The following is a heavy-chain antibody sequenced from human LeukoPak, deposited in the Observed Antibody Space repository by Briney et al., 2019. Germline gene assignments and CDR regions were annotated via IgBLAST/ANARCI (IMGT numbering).Heavy chain of an antibody. CDR2: IIPIFGIA. CDR1: GGTFSSDA. J-gene: IGHJ4*02. V-gene: IGHV1-69*04. CDR3: ARDAHCSGGSCLPHAFEY. D-gene: IGHD2-15*01. Sequence: GASVKVSSKASGGTFSSDAISSGRQAPGQGLEWMGRIIPIFGIANSAQKFQGRVTITADKPTSTAYMELSRLRSGDTAVYYCARDAHCSGGSCLPHAFEYWGQGTLVTVSS.